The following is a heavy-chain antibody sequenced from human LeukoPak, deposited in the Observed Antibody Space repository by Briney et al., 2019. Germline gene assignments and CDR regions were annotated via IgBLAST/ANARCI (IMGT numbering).Heavy chain of an antibody. J-gene: IGHJ5*02. D-gene: IGHD3-16*01. CDR1: GGSISSYY. Sequence: SETLSLTCSVSGGSISSYYWSWIRQPPGKGLEWIGYIYYSGSTNYNPSLKSRVTISLDASKSQFSLKLTSVTAADTAVYYCARAPIPYDRSRTDYRFDPWGQGTLVTVAS. CDR2: IYYSGST. V-gene: IGHV4-59*01. CDR3: ARAPIPYDRSRTDYRFDP.